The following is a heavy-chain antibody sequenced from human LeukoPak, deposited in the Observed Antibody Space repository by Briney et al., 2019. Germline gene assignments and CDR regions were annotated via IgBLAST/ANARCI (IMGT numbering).Heavy chain of an antibody. J-gene: IGHJ4*02. CDR1: GFTFNSYA. D-gene: IGHD3-22*01. CDR3: AKQTRYDSPAGGRGFDY. V-gene: IGHV3-23*01. CDR2: LGSDSVSI. Sequence: PGGSLRLSCAASGFTFNSYAMGWVRQAPGKGLEWVSTLGSDSVSIYYADSVKDRFTVSRDNSKNSLYLQMNSLRAEDTAIYYCAKQTRYDSPAGGRGFDYWGQGSLVTVSS.